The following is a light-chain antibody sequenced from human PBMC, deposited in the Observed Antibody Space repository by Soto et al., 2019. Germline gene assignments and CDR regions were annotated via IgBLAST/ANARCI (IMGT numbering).Light chain of an antibody. CDR1: SGNIASYY. J-gene: IGLJ2*01. Sequence: NFMLTQPHSVSESPGKTVTISCTRSSGNIASYYVHWYQQRPGSAPTTVIYENKQRPPGVPDRFSGSIDRSSNSASLTVSGLQTEDEADYYCQSYDAVTQVFGGGTKLTVL. V-gene: IGLV6-57*04. CDR2: ENK. CDR3: QSYDAVTQV.